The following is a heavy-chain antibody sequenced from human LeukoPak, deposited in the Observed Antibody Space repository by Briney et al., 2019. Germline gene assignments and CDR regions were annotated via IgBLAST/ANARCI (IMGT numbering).Heavy chain of an antibody. CDR1: GGSISSYY. D-gene: IGHD2-2*02. CDR3: ASTCSTSCYTSNWFDP. V-gene: IGHV4-34*01. CDR2: INHSGST. Sequence: SETLSLTCTVSGGSISSYYWSWIRQPPGKGLEWIGEINHSGSTNYNPSLKSRVTISVDTSKNQFSLKLSSVTAADTAVYYCASTCSTSCYTSNWFDPWGQGTLVTVSS. J-gene: IGHJ5*02.